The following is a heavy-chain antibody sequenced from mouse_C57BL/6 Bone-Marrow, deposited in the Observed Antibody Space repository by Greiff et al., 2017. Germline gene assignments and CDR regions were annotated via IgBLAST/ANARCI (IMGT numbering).Heavy chain of an antibody. J-gene: IGHJ1*03. CDR3: ARDYGSSYWYFDV. CDR1: GYTFTSYD. CDR2: IYPRAGST. V-gene: IGHV1-85*01. D-gene: IGHD1-1*01. Sequence: VQLQQSGPELVKPGASVKLSCKASGYTFTSYDINWVKQRPGQGLEWIGWIYPRAGSTKYNEKVQGKATLTVDTSSSTAYMELHSLASEDSAVYFCARDYGSSYWYFDVWGTGTTVTVSS.